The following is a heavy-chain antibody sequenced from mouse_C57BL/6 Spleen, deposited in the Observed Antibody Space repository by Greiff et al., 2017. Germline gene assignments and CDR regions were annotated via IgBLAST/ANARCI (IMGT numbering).Heavy chain of an antibody. V-gene: IGHV2-9-1*01. J-gene: IGHJ2*01. D-gene: IGHD3-3*01. CDR2: IWPGGGT. CDR1: GFSLTSYA. CDR3: ARTGTGDYFDD. Sequence: VKLVESGPGLVAPSQSLSITCTVSGFSLTSYAISWVRQPPGKGLEWLGVIWPGGGTNYNSALKSRLSISKDNSKSQVFLKMNSLQTDDTARYYCARTGTGDYFDDWGQGTTLTVSS.